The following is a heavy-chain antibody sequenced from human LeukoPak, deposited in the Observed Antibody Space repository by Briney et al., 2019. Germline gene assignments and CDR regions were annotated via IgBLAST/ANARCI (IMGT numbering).Heavy chain of an antibody. CDR3: ARVGGVVVPAAFSY. CDR1: GFTFSDYY. V-gene: IGHV3-11*01. Sequence: GGSLRLSCAASGFTFSDYYMSWIRQAPAKGLEGVSYISSSGSTIYYADSVKGRFTISRDNAKNSPYLQMNSLRAEDTAVYYCARVGGVVVPAAFSYWGQGTLVTVSS. J-gene: IGHJ4*02. CDR2: ISSSGSTI. D-gene: IGHD2-2*01.